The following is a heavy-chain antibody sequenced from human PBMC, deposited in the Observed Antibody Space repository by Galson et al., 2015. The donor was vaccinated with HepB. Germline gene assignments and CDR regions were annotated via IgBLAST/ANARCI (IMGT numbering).Heavy chain of an antibody. V-gene: IGHV6-1*01. Sequence: CAISGDSVSSDTAAWNWIRQSPSRGLEWLGRTFYRSKWYSEYAVSVKSRITISPDTTKNQLSLQLNSVTPEDTAVYYCARVSKGFGYCTTNTCNAFNAWGQGTLVTVSS. D-gene: IGHD2-8*01. CDR2: TFYRSKWYS. CDR1: GDSVSSDTAA. CDR3: ARVSKGFGYCTTNTCNAFNA. J-gene: IGHJ5*02.